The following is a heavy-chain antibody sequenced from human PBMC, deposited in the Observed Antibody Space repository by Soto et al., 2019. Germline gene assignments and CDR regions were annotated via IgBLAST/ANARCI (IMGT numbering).Heavy chain of an antibody. Sequence: QITLKESGPTLVKPTQTLTLTCTFSGFSLSTSGVGVGWIRQPPGKALEWLALIYWDDDKRYSPSLKSRLTLTKDTSKNQVVLTMTNMDPVDTATYYCAHSGIAVAGQSRRRHWYFDLWGRGTLVTVSS. J-gene: IGHJ2*01. D-gene: IGHD6-19*01. CDR1: GFSLSTSGVG. CDR2: IYWDDDK. CDR3: AHSGIAVAGQSRRRHWYFDL. V-gene: IGHV2-5*02.